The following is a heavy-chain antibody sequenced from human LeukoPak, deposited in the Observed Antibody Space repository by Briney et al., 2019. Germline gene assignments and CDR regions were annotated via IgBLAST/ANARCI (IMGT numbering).Heavy chain of an antibody. V-gene: IGHV4-39*01. CDR3: ARQGSAYYFDF. D-gene: IGHD2-15*01. Sequence: SETLSLTCTVSGGSISSSSYYWGWIRQPPGKELQWIASVYSSGRTNYSPSLESRVTISVDTSEKQFSLQLNSVTAADTAVYYCARQGSAYYFDFWGQGPLVTVSS. J-gene: IGHJ4*02. CDR1: GGSISSSSYY. CDR2: VYSSGRT.